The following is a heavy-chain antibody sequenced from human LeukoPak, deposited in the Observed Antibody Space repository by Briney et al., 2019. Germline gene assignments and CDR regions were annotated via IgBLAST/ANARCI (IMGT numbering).Heavy chain of an antibody. J-gene: IGHJ5*02. Sequence: GGSLRLSCAASGFTFDDYAMSWVRQAPGKGLEWVSAISGSGGSTYYADSVKGRFTISRDNSKNTLYLQMNSLRAEDTAVYYCAKDPNYYDSSGYYHWGQGTLVTVSS. D-gene: IGHD3-22*01. CDR3: AKDPNYYDSSGYYH. V-gene: IGHV3-23*01. CDR1: GFTFDDYA. CDR2: ISGSGGST.